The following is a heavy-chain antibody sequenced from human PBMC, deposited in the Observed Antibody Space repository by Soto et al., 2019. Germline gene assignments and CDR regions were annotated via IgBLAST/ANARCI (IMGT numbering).Heavy chain of an antibody. Sequence: WASVKVSCKASGYTFTSYGISWVRQAPGQGLEWMGWISAYNGNTNYAQKLQGRVTMTTDTSTSTAYMELRSLRSDDTAVYYCARDKGYDFWSGYQVYYYYYGMDVWGQGTTVTVSS. CDR3: ARDKGYDFWSGYQVYYYYYGMDV. CDR2: ISAYNGNT. D-gene: IGHD3-3*01. CDR1: GYTFTSYG. J-gene: IGHJ6*02. V-gene: IGHV1-18*04.